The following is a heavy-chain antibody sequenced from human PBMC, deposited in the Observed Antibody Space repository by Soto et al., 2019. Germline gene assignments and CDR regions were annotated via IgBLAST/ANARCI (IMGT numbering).Heavy chain of an antibody. CDR1: GFTFSSYA. CDR2: ISGSGGST. Sequence: GGSLRLSCAASGFTFSSYAMSWVRQAPGKGLEWVSAISGSGGSTYYADSVKGRFTISRDNSKNTLYLQMNSLRAEDTAVYYCAKDRIRGYDPNPFDYWGQGTLVTVSS. CDR3: AKDRIRGYDPNPFDY. D-gene: IGHD5-12*01. V-gene: IGHV3-23*01. J-gene: IGHJ4*02.